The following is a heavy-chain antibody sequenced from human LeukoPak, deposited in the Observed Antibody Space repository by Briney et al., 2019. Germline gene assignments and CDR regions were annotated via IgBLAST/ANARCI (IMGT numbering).Heavy chain of an antibody. J-gene: IGHJ5*02. Sequence: PSETLSLTCTVSCASISSYYWSWIRQPAGKGLEWIGRIYTSGSTNYNPSLKSRVTTSADTSKNQFSLKLSSVTAADTAVYYCARDRVAVAADWFDPWGQGTLVTVSS. V-gene: IGHV4-4*07. D-gene: IGHD6-19*01. CDR2: IYTSGST. CDR1: CASISSYY. CDR3: ARDRVAVAADWFDP.